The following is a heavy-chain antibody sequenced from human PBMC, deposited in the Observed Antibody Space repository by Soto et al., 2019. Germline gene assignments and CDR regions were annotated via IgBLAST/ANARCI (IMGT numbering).Heavy chain of an antibody. CDR3: AKESPLRFLEWSPSAPDY. CDR1: GFTFSSYA. CDR2: ISGSGGST. J-gene: IGHJ4*02. V-gene: IGHV3-23*01. D-gene: IGHD3-3*01. Sequence: GGSLRLSCAASGFTFSSYAMSWVRQAPGKGLEWVSAISGSGGSTYYADSVKGRFTISRDNSKNTLYLQMNSLRAEDTAVYYCAKESPLRFLEWSPSAPDYWGQGTLVTVSS.